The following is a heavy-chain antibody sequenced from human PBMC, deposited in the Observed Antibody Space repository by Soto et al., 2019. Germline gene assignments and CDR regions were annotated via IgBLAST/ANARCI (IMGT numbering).Heavy chain of an antibody. CDR2: ISSSSSYI. V-gene: IGHV3-21*01. D-gene: IGHD5-12*01. Sequence: KPGGSLRLSCAASGFTFSSYSMNWVRQAPGKGLEWVSSISSSSSYIYYADSVKGRFTISRDNAKNSLYLQMNSLRAEDTAVYYCARDTNHVVGMRLRLRPLDYWGQGTLVTVSS. CDR1: GFTFSSYS. CDR3: ARDTNHVVGMRLRLRPLDY. J-gene: IGHJ4*02.